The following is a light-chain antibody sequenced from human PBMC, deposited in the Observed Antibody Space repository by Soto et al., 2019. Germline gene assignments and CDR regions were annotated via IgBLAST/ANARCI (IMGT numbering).Light chain of an antibody. CDR2: FAS. J-gene: IGKJ4*01. CDR1: QSLLHINGYNY. CDR3: IPTLQTPLT. Sequence: DIVVHQSPLSLPVTSGAPASISCRPSQSLLHINGYNYLDWYMQKPGQSPHLLIYFASNRASGVPDRFSGSGSGTDFTLKISRVESEDYGVYYCIPTLQTPLTVGGGTKVDIK. V-gene: IGKV2-28*01.